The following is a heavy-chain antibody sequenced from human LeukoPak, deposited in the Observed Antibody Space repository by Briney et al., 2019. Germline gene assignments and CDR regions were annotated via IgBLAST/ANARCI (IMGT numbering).Heavy chain of an antibody. CDR2: MNPNSSNT. Sequence: GASVEVSCKASGYTFTSYDINWVRQATGQRLEWMGWMNPNSSNTGDAQKFQGRVTMTRNTSISTAYMELSSLRSEDTAVYYCARVPYSYYYYYYGMDVWGQGTTVTVSS. D-gene: IGHD1-26*01. J-gene: IGHJ6*02. CDR3: ARVPYSYYYYYYGMDV. CDR1: GYTFTSYD. V-gene: IGHV1-8*01.